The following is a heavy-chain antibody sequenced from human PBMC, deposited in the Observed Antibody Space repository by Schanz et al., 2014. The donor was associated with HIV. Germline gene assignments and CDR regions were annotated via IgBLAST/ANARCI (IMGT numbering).Heavy chain of an antibody. J-gene: IGHJ4*02. V-gene: IGHV3-23*04. Sequence: EVQLVESGGGVVQPGRSLRLSCAASGFTFNSYAMSWVRQAPGKGLEWVSTISGSGGSPYYADSVKGRFTISRDNSKITLYLQMNSLRAEDTAVYYCVRGLLFQGFFDSWGQGALVTVSS. D-gene: IGHD3-10*01. CDR2: ISGSGGSP. CDR3: VRGLLFQGFFDS. CDR1: GFTFNSYA.